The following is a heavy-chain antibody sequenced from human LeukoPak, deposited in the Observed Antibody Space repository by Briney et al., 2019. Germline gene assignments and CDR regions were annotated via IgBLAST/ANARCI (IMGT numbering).Heavy chain of an antibody. CDR2: ISGNGYNT. V-gene: IGHV3-23*01. CDR3: AKGVRLWFAFYFDY. CDR1: SFTFGNYA. D-gene: IGHD3-10*01. Sequence: GGSLSLSCAASSFTFGNYAMSWVRQAPGKGLEWVSAISGNGYNTYYADSVKGRFTISSETSGNTLYLQMHSLRAEDTAVYYCAKGVRLWFAFYFDYWGQGTLVTVSS. J-gene: IGHJ4*02.